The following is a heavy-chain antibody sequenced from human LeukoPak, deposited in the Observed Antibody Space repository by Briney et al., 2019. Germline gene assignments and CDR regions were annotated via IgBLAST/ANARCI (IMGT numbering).Heavy chain of an antibody. CDR2: ISSSGSTM. V-gene: IGHV3-48*03. D-gene: IGHD4-17*01. CDR1: GFTFSSYE. CDR3: AKVPLVTVTTSGSWFDP. Sequence: PGGSLRLSCAASGFTFSSYEMNWVRQAPGKGLEWVSYISSSGSTMYYADSVKGRFTISRDNAKNSLYLQMNSLRAEDTAVYYCAKVPLVTVTTSGSWFDPWGQGTLVTVSS. J-gene: IGHJ5*02.